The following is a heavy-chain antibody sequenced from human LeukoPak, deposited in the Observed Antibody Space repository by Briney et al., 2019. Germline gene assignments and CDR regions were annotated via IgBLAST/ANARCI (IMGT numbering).Heavy chain of an antibody. J-gene: IGHJ4*02. CDR1: GFTFSDYE. CDR3: ARGALHVFDY. Sequence: PGGSLRLSCAASGFTFSDYEINWVRQAPGKGLEWASCISTSGSTTYYADSVKGRFTISRDNAKNSLFLQMNTLTDEDTAVYYCARGALHVFDYWGQGTPVTVS. V-gene: IGHV3-48*03. CDR2: ISTSGSTT. D-gene: IGHD3-10*02.